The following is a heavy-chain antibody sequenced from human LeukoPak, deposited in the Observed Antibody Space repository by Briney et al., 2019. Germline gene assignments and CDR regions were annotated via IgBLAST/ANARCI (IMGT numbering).Heavy chain of an antibody. V-gene: IGHV4-59*12. Sequence: NASETLSLTCTVSGGSISSYYWSWIRQPPGKGLEWIGYIYYSGSTNYNPSLKSRVTISVDTSKNQFSLKLSSVTAADTAVYYCARKRGVRGVMFDYWGQGTLVTVSS. D-gene: IGHD3-10*01. CDR3: ARKRGVRGVMFDY. CDR1: GGSISSYY. CDR2: IYYSGST. J-gene: IGHJ4*02.